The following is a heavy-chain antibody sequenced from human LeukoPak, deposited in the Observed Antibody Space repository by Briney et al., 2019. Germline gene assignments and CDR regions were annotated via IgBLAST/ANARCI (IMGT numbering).Heavy chain of an antibody. D-gene: IGHD3-16*01. J-gene: IGHJ6*02. CDR1: GFTFSSYA. CDR3: AKHLGDSEYYGMDV. Sequence: GGSLRLSCAASGFTFSSYAMSWVRQAPGNGLEWVSTIGGSGGRTYYADSVKGRFTSSRDRSENTLYLQMNSLRAEDTAVYYCAKHLGDSEYYGMDVWGQGTSVTVSS. V-gene: IGHV3-23*01. CDR2: IGGSGGRT.